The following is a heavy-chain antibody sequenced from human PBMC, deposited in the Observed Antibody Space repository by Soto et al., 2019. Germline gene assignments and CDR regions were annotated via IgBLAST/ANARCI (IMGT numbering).Heavy chain of an antibody. Sequence: PSETLSLTCTVSGGPISSYYWRWIRQPPGKGLEWIGYIYYSGSTNYNPSLKSRVTISVDTSKNQFSLKLSSVTAADTAVYYCARGGGTYSSGWYYFDYWGQGTLVTVSS. J-gene: IGHJ4*02. D-gene: IGHD6-19*01. V-gene: IGHV4-59*01. CDR3: ARGGGTYSSGWYYFDY. CDR2: IYYSGST. CDR1: GGPISSYY.